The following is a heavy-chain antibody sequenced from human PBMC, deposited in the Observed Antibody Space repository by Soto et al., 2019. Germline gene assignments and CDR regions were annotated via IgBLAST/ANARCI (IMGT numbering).Heavy chain of an antibody. V-gene: IGHV2-26*01. Sequence: QVTLKESGPVLVKPTETLTLTCAVSGFSLSNAKMGVSWIRQPPGKALEWLAHIFSNDEESYSTSLKSRLTNSXDXFKSQVVLTMTDMDPVDTATYYCARKGDTYYYAMDVWGHGITVTVSS. CDR3: ARKGDTYYYAMDV. CDR2: IFSNDEE. CDR1: GFSLSNAKMG. D-gene: IGHD1-26*01. J-gene: IGHJ6*02.